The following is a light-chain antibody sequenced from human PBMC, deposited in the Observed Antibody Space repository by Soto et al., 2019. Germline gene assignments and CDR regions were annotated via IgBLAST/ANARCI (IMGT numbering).Light chain of an antibody. CDR2: DAS. Sequence: DIQMTQSTSTLSASVGDRVTITWRASQSISSWLAWYQQKPGKAPKLLIYDASSLESGVPSRFSGSGSGTEFTLTISSLQPDDFATYYCQHYNSYSEAFGQGTKVDIK. CDR1: QSISSW. J-gene: IGKJ1*01. V-gene: IGKV1-5*01. CDR3: QHYNSYSEA.